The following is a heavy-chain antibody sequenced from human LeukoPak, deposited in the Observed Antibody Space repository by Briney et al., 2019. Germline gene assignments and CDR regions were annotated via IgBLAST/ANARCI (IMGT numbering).Heavy chain of an antibody. CDR2: ISYDGSNK. D-gene: IGHD3-9*01. J-gene: IGHJ4*02. CDR1: GFTFSSYA. Sequence: GGSLRLSCAASGFTFSSYAMRWVRQAPGKGLEWVAVISYDGSNKYYADSVKGRFTISRDNSKNTLYLQMNSLRAEDTAVYYCATINDYWAREPWSPSPQ. V-gene: IGHV3-30*04. CDR3: ATINDY.